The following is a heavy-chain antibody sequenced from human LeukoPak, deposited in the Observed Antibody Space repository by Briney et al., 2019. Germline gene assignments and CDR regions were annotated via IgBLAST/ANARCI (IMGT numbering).Heavy chain of an antibody. CDR3: ARDGDFDYRLSWFDP. D-gene: IGHD3-9*01. J-gene: IGHJ5*02. Sequence: ASVKVTCKASGYTFTSYGISWVRQAPGQGLEWMGWISAYNGNTNYAQKLQGRVTMTTDTSTNTAYMELRSLRSDDTAVYYCARDGDFDYRLSWFDPWGQGTLVTVSS. CDR2: ISAYNGNT. V-gene: IGHV1-18*01. CDR1: GYTFTSYG.